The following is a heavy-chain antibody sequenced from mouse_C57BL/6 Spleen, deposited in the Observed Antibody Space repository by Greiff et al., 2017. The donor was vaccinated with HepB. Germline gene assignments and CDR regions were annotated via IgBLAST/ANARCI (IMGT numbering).Heavy chain of an antibody. CDR3: ARSIYDGYGGFAY. CDR1: GYTFTSYW. V-gene: IGHV1-53*01. J-gene: IGHJ3*01. D-gene: IGHD2-3*01. CDR2: INPSNGGT. Sequence: VQLQQSGTELVKPGASVKLSCKASGYTFTSYWMHWVKQRPGQGLEWIGNINPSNGGTNYNEKFKSKATLTVDKSSSTAYMQLSSLTSEDSAVYYCARSIYDGYGGFAYWGQGTLVTVSA.